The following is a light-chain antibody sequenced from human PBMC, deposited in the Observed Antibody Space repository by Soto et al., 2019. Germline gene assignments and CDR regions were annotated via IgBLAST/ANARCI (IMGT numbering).Light chain of an antibody. J-gene: IGKJ5*01. CDR1: QSVSSY. CDR3: QPRSNWLPMT. V-gene: IGKV3-11*01. CDR2: DAS. Sequence: DIVVTHSPPTLSVSRGERATLSCRARQSVSSYLAWYQQKPGQAPRLLIYDASNKATGLPARFRGRGSGTDFTLTISRLEAEEFAGYYCQPRSNWLPMTFGQGTRLEI.